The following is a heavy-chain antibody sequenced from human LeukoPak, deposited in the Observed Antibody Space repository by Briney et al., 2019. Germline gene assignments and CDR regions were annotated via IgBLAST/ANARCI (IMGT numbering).Heavy chain of an antibody. Sequence: ASVKVSCKAPGYTFTSYYMHWVRQAPGQGLEWMGIINPSGGSTSYAQKFQGRVTMTRDTSTSTVYMELSSLRSEDTAVYYCARVSTNYYDSSGYYRHFDYWGQGTLVTVSS. V-gene: IGHV1-46*01. CDR1: GYTFTSYY. J-gene: IGHJ4*02. D-gene: IGHD3-22*01. CDR2: INPSGGST. CDR3: ARVSTNYYDSSGYYRHFDY.